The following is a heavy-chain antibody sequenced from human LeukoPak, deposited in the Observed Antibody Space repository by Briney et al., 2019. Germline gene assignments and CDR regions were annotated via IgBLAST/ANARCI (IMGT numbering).Heavy chain of an antibody. CDR1: GFTFSSYS. CDR3: ARDGIVGATRAFDY. Sequence: GGSLRLSCAASGFTFSSYSMNWVRQAPGKGLEWVSSISSSSSSYIYYADSVKGRFTISRDNAKNSLYLQMNSLRAEDTAVYYCARDGIVGATRAFDYWGQGTLVTVSS. CDR2: ISSSSSSYI. V-gene: IGHV3-21*01. D-gene: IGHD1-26*01. J-gene: IGHJ4*02.